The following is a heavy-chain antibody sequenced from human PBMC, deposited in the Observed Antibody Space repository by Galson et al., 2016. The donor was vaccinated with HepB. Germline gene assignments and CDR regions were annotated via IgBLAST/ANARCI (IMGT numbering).Heavy chain of an antibody. CDR1: GFTFSSYW. D-gene: IGHD3-3*02. CDR2: INSDGSST. V-gene: IGHV3-74*01. CDR3: ARGHDANSFILDY. J-gene: IGHJ4*02. Sequence: SLRLSCAASGFTFSSYWMHWFRQAPGKGLVWVSRINSDGSSTTYADSVKGRFTISRDNAKNTLYLQMSSLRAEDTAVYYCARGHDANSFILDYWGQGTLVTVPS.